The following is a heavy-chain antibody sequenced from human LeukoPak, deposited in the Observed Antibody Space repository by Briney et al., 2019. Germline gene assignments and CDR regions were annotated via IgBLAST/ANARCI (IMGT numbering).Heavy chain of an antibody. CDR3: ARELTYYDILTGSPSWFDP. D-gene: IGHD3-9*01. CDR2: IYYSGST. Sequence: SQTLSLTCTVSGGSISSGDYYWGCIRQPPGKGLEWIGYIYYSGSTYYNPSLKSLVTISVDTSKNQFSLKLSAVTAADTAVYYCARELTYYDILTGSPSWFDPWGQGTLVTVSS. CDR1: GGSISSGDYY. J-gene: IGHJ5*02. V-gene: IGHV4-30-4*01.